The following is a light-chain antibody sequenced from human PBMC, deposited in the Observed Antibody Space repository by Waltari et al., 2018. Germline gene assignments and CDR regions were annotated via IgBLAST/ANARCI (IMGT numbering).Light chain of an antibody. CDR1: SSAVGFYNL. CDR3: CSYAGRNIWV. V-gene: IGLV2-23*02. J-gene: IGLJ3*02. CDR2: EVI. Sequence: QSALTQPASVPGSPGQSITIPCTGTSSAVGFYNLVSWYQQHPGKAPELVVYEVISRPSGVSNRFSGSKPGNTASLTISGLQAEDEADYYCCSYAGRNIWVFGGGTKLTVL.